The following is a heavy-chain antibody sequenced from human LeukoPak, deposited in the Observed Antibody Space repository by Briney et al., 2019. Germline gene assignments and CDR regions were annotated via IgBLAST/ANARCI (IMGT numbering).Heavy chain of an antibody. J-gene: IGHJ6*03. CDR1: GYTFTSYG. CDR3: ARGRYCSGESCHNIYYYYMDV. D-gene: IGHD2-15*01. V-gene: IGHV1-18*01. Sequence: ASVKVSCKASGYTFTSYGISWVRQAPGQGLEWMGWISAYNGNTNHAQNLQGRVTMTTDTSTSTAYMELRSLRSDDTAVYYCARGRYCSGESCHNIYYYYMDVWGKGTTVTVSS. CDR2: ISAYNGNT.